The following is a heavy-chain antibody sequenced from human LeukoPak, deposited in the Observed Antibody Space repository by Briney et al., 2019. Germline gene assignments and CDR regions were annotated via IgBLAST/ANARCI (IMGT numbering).Heavy chain of an antibody. CDR1: GGTFSSYA. CDR2: IIPILGIA. Sequence: SVKVSCKASGGTFSSYAISWVRQAPGQGLEWMGRIIPILGIANYAQKFQGRVTITADKSTSTAYMELSSLRSEDTAVYYCARGLFGGGSCLYWGQGTLVTVSS. J-gene: IGHJ4*02. D-gene: IGHD2-15*01. V-gene: IGHV1-69*04. CDR3: ARGLFGGGSCLY.